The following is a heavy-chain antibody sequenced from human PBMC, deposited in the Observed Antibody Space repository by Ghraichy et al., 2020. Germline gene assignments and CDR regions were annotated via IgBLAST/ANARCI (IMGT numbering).Heavy chain of an antibody. J-gene: IGHJ5*02. Sequence: GGSLRLSCAASGFTFTSYAMSWVRQAPGEGLDWVAAISLSGGATYYADSVKGRFTISRDNSKNTLFLHMSSLRAEDTALYYCVKDIRDNGNYGWFGPWGQGTLVTVSS. CDR2: ISLSGGAT. D-gene: IGHD1-26*01. CDR1: GFTFTSYA. CDR3: VKDIRDNGNYGWFGP. V-gene: IGHV3-23*01.